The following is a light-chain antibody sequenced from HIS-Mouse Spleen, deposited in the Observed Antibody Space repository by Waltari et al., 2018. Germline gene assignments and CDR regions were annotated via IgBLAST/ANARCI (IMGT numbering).Light chain of an antibody. J-gene: IGLJ2*01. CDR3: YSTDSSGNHRV. Sequence: SYELTQPPPVSVSPGQTARITCSGDALPKKYADWYQQKSGQAPVLVIYEDSKLPSGIPERFSGSSSGTMATLTISGAQVEDEADYYCYSTDSSGNHRVFGGGTKLTVL. V-gene: IGLV3-10*01. CDR2: EDS. CDR1: ALPKKY.